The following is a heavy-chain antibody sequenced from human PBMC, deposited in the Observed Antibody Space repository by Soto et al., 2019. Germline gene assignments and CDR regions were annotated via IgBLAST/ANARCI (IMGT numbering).Heavy chain of an antibody. V-gene: IGHV1-18*01. Sequence: ASVKVSCKASGYTFTSYGISWVRQAPGQGLEWMGWISADNGNTNYAQKLQGRVTMTTDTSTSTAYMKLRSLRSDDTAVYYCAVGSWAEAGMASKLFDHWGQGTLVTVSS. CDR3: AVGSWAEAGMASKLFDH. D-gene: IGHD6-13*01. CDR2: ISADNGNT. J-gene: IGHJ4*02. CDR1: GYTFTSYG.